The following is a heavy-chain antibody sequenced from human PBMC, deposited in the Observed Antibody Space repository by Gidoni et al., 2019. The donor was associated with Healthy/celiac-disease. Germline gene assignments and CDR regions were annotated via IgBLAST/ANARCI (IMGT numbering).Heavy chain of an antibody. CDR1: GFTFSSYS. D-gene: IGHD2-21*02. J-gene: IGHJ4*02. Sequence: EVQLVESGGGLVKPGGSLRLSCEASGFTFSSYSMNWVRQAPGKGLEWVSSISSSSSYIYYADSVKGRFTISRDNAKNSLYLQMNSLRAEDTAVYYCAKFGVVTAIPGDYWGQGTLVTVSS. CDR3: AKFGVVTAIPGDY. CDR2: ISSSSSYI. V-gene: IGHV3-21*01.